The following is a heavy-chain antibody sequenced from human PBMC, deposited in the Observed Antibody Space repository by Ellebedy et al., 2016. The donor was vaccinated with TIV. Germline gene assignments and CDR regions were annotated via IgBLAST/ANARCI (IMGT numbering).Heavy chain of an antibody. CDR2: INHSGST. J-gene: IGHJ6*02. D-gene: IGHD4-23*01. Sequence: SQTLSLTCXVYGGSFSGYYWSWIRQPPGKGLEWIGEINHSGSTNYNPSLKSRVTISVDTSKNQFSLKLSSVTAADTAVYYCARGRGNYGGPVSQGWYYGMDVWGQGTTVTVSS. V-gene: IGHV4-34*01. CDR3: ARGRGNYGGPVSQGWYYGMDV. CDR1: GGSFSGYY.